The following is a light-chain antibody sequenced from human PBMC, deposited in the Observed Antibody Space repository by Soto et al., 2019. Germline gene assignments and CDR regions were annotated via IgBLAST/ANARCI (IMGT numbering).Light chain of an antibody. V-gene: IGLV2-11*01. CDR3: CSYAGNYIYV. J-gene: IGLJ1*01. CDR1: SSNVGDYNY. CDR2: DVT. Sequence: QSALTQPRSVSGSPGQSVTISCTGTSSNVGDYNYVSWYQQHPGKAPKVMIYDVTKRPAGVPDRFSGSKSGNSASLTISGLQAEDEADYYCCSYAGNYIYVFGTGTKV.